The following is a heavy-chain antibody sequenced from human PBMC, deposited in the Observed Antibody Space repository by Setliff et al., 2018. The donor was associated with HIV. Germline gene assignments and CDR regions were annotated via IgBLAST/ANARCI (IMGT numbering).Heavy chain of an antibody. D-gene: IGHD3-10*01. CDR2: IYHSGST. J-gene: IGHJ4*02. Sequence: PSETLSLTCNVSGGSISSSSYYWGWIRQPPGKGLEWIGSIYHSGSTYYNPSLKSRVTISVDTSKNQFSLKLSSVTAADTAVYYCAREAYGSGGHPSFGLDYWGQGTLVTVSS. CDR3: AREAYGSGGHPSFGLDY. V-gene: IGHV4-39*07. CDR1: GGSISSSSYY.